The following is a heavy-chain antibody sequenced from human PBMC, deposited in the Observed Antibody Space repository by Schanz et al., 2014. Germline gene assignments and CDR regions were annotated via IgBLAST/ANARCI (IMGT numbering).Heavy chain of an antibody. J-gene: IGHJ5*02. V-gene: IGHV1-69*04. D-gene: IGHD3-22*01. Sequence: QGQLVQSGPEVKEPGSSVKVSCKASGGTFSSDTFSWVRQAPGQGLEWMGRIVPIAGITNYAQRFQGRVTITADKSADTAYMELSSLRSEDTAVYYCAREVGLYDRGWFDPWGQGTRVTASS. CDR2: IVPIAGIT. CDR1: GGTFSSDT. CDR3: AREVGLYDRGWFDP.